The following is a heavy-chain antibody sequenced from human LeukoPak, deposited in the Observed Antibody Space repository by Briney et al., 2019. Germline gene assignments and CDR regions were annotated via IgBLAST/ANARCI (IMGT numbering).Heavy chain of an antibody. CDR2: INHSGGT. J-gene: IGHJ6*02. Sequence: SETLSLTCAVYGGSFSGYYWSWIRQPPGKGLEWIGEINHSGGTSYSPSLKSRVAISLDTSKNRFSLKLNSVTAADTAMYYCARGSFPPYYYYGMDVWGQGTTVTVSS. V-gene: IGHV4-34*01. CDR1: GGSFSGYY. CDR3: ARGSFPPYYYYGMDV. D-gene: IGHD2-21*01.